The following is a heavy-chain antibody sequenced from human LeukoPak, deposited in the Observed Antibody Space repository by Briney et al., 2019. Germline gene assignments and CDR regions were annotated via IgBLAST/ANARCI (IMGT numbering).Heavy chain of an antibody. Sequence: PGRSLRLSSAASGFTFSSYGMHWVRQAPGKGLEWVAVISYDGSNKYYADSVKGRFTISRDNSKNTLYLQMNSLRAEDTAVYYCAKGGTYYYDTSQDFQHWGQGTLVTVSS. V-gene: IGHV3-30*18. J-gene: IGHJ1*01. D-gene: IGHD3-22*01. CDR1: GFTFSSYG. CDR3: AKGGTYYYDTSQDFQH. CDR2: ISYDGSNK.